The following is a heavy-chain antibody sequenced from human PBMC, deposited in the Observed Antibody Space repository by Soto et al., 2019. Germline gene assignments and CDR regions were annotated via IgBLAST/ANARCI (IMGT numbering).Heavy chain of an antibody. D-gene: IGHD2-21*01. V-gene: IGHV3-23*01. CDR1: GFTFSSYA. CDR3: AKDETYCGGDCYPHWYFDL. CDR2: ISGSGGST. Sequence: EVQLLESGGGLVQPGGSLRLSCAASGFTFSSYAMSWVRQAPGKGLEWVSAISGSGGSTYYADSVKGRFTISRDKSKNTLYLQMSSLRAEDTAVYYCAKDETYCGGDCYPHWYFDLWGRGTLVTVSS. J-gene: IGHJ2*01.